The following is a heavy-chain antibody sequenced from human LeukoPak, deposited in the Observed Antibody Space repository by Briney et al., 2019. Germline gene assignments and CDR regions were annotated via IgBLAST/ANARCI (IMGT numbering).Heavy chain of an antibody. J-gene: IGHJ3*02. D-gene: IGHD3-22*01. CDR1: GYSFTSYW. V-gene: IGHV5-51*01. CDR2: IYPGDSDT. Sequence: GESLKISCKGSGYSFTSYWIGWVRQMPGKGLEWMGIIYPGDSDTRYSPSFQGQVTISADKSISTAYLQWSSLKASDTAMYYCARQDDSSGYPDAFDIWGQGTMVTVSS. CDR3: ARQDDSSGYPDAFDI.